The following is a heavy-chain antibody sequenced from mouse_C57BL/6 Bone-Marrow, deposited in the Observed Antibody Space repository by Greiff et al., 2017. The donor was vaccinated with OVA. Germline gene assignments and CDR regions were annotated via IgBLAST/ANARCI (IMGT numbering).Heavy chain of an antibody. CDR3: ARNGYDDAMDY. D-gene: IGHD2-2*01. CDR1: GFTFSSYG. J-gene: IGHJ4*01. V-gene: IGHV5-6*01. Sequence: EVKLVESGGDLVKPGGSLQLSCAASGFTFSSYGMSWVRQTPDKRLEWVATISSGGSYTYSPDSVKGRFTISRDNAKKPLYLQMSSLKSEDTAMDYCARNGYDDAMDYWGQGTAVTVSS. CDR2: ISSGGSYT.